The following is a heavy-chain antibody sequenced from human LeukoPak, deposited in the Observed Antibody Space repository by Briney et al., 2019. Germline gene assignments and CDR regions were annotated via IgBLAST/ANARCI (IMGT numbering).Heavy chain of an antibody. D-gene: IGHD5-18*01. CDR3: ASSRGYSYGYYYYYGMDV. J-gene: IGHJ6*02. V-gene: IGHV4-34*01. Sequence: SETLSLTCAVYGGSFSGYYWSWIRQPPGKGLEWIGEISHSGSTNYNPSLKSRVTISVDTSKNQFSLKLSSVTAADTAVYYCASSRGYSYGYYYYYGMDVWGQGTTVTVSS. CDR1: GGSFSGYY. CDR2: ISHSGST.